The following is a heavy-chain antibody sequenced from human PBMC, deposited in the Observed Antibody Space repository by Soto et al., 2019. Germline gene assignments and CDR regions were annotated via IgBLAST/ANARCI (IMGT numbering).Heavy chain of an antibody. CDR3: ARDFSGYDLGLNYFDY. Sequence: SVKVSCKASGGTFSSYTISWVRQAPGQGLEWMGRIIPILGIANYAQKFQGRVTITADKSTSTAYMELSSLRSEDTAVYYCARDFSGYDLGLNYFDYWGQGTLVTVSS. CDR2: IIPILGIA. V-gene: IGHV1-69*04. D-gene: IGHD5-12*01. J-gene: IGHJ4*02. CDR1: GGTFSSYT.